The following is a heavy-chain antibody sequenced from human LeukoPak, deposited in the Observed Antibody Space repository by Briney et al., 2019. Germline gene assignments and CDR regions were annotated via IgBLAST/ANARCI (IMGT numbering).Heavy chain of an antibody. J-gene: IGHJ4*02. V-gene: IGHV3-20*04. Sequence: GGSLRLSCAASGLTFDDYGMSWVRQAPGKGLEWVSGINWNGGSTGYADSVKGRFTISRDNAKNSLYLQMNSLRAEDTALYYCARVSYSSGWYTHDYWGQGTLVTVSS. CDR3: ARVSYSSGWYTHDY. D-gene: IGHD6-19*01. CDR1: GLTFDDYG. CDR2: INWNGGST.